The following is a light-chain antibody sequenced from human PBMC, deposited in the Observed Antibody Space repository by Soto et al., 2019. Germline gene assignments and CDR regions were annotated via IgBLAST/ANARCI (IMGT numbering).Light chain of an antibody. J-gene: IGLJ1*01. Sequence: QSVLTQPPSASATPGQSATISCSGSNSNLATTTVNWYQQLPGTAPRLLIYTNNQRPSGVPQRFSGSKTGTSASLAIGGLQHEDGADYYFAAWDDGRGSYVFGGGRQVTVL. CDR1: NSNLATTT. CDR2: TNN. CDR3: AAWDDGRGSYV. V-gene: IGLV1-44*01.